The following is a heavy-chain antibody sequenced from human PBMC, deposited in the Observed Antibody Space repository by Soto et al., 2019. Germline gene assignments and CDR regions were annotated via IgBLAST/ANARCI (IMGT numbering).Heavy chain of an antibody. Sequence: SQTLSLTSTVSGGSIGSGGCYWSWIRQHPGKGLEWIGYIYYSGSTYYNQSLKSRVTISVGTSKNQFSLKLSAVTAADTAVYYGGRESLPHYYYGMDVWGQGTTVTVAS. CDR3: GRESLPHYYYGMDV. J-gene: IGHJ6*02. CDR2: IYYSGST. V-gene: IGHV4-31*03. CDR1: GGSIGSGGCY. D-gene: IGHD1-26*01.